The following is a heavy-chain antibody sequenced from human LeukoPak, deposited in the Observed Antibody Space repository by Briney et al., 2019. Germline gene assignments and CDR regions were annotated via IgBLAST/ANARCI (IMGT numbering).Heavy chain of an antibody. CDR3: ARAPIGSADH. J-gene: IGHJ4*02. V-gene: IGHV4-59*13. CDR1: GDSITSSY. D-gene: IGHD1-1*01. CDR2: IFYTGYT. Sequence: SETLSLTCTVSGDSITSSYWTWMRLPPGKGLEWISYIFYTGYTNYNPSLKSRVTISMDISKNQVSLHLNSVTTADTAVYYCARAPIGSADHWGPGAQVTVSS.